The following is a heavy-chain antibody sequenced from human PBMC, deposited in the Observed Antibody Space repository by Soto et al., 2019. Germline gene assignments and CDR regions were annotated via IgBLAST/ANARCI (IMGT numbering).Heavy chain of an antibody. Sequence: QLQLQESGPGLVKPSETLSLTCTVSGGSISSSSYYWGWIRQPPGKGLEWIGSIYYSGSTYYNPSLKSRVTISVDTSKNQFSLKLSSVTAADTAVYYCARSEDIVVVVESRKPDAFDIWGQGTMVTVSS. CDR3: ARSEDIVVVVESRKPDAFDI. D-gene: IGHD2-15*01. J-gene: IGHJ3*02. V-gene: IGHV4-39*01. CDR2: IYYSGST. CDR1: GGSISSSSYY.